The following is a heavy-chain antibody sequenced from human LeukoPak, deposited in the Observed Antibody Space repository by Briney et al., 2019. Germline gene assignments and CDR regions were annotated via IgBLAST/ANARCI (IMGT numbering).Heavy chain of an antibody. CDR3: ARHETYYYGSGSYLSYYYYYMDV. CDR2: IYPGDSDT. V-gene: IGHV5-51*01. Sequence: GESLKISCKGSEYSFTSYWIGWVRQMPGKGLEWMGIIYPGDSDTRYSPSFQGQVTISADKSISTAYLQWSSLKASDTAMYYCARHETYYYGSGSYLSYYYYYMDVWGKGTTVTVSS. J-gene: IGHJ6*03. D-gene: IGHD3-10*01. CDR1: EYSFTSYW.